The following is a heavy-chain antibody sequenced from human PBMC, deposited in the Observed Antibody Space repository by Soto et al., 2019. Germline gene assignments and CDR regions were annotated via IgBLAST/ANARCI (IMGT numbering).Heavy chain of an antibody. Sequence: PGGSLRLSCAASGFTFSSYAMSWVRQAPGKGLEWVSAISGSGGSTYYADSVKGRFTTSRDNSKNTLYLQMNSLRAEDTAVYYCAKDRCSGGSCYYYYYGMDVWGQGTTVTVSS. CDR1: GFTFSSYA. V-gene: IGHV3-23*01. CDR2: ISGSGGST. J-gene: IGHJ6*02. CDR3: AKDRCSGGSCYYYYYGMDV. D-gene: IGHD2-15*01.